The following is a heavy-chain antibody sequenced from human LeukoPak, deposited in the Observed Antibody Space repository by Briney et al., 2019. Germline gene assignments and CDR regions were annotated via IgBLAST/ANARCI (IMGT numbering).Heavy chain of an antibody. CDR1: GGSISSSSYY. D-gene: IGHD2-2*01. V-gene: IGHV4-39*01. CDR2: IYYSGST. J-gene: IGHJ4*02. Sequence: PSETLSLTCTVSGGSISSSSYYWGWIRQPPGKGLEWIGSIYYSGSTYYNPSLKSRVTISVDTSKSQFSLKLSSVTAADTAVYYCARGGDIVVVSAAMDLDYWGQGTLVTVSS. CDR3: ARGGDIVVVSAAMDLDY.